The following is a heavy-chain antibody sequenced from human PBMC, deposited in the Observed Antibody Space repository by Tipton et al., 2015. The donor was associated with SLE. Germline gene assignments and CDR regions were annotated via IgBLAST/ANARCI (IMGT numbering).Heavy chain of an antibody. Sequence: LRLSCTVSGGSIGRDYWSWIRQPPGKGLEWIGYIYYSGSTNYNPSLKSRVTISVDTSKTQFSLKLRSVTAADTAVYYCARDQGGREIDFWGQGTLVTVSS. CDR1: GGSIGRDY. V-gene: IGHV4-59*01. D-gene: IGHD1-26*01. CDR2: IYYSGST. CDR3: ARDQGGREIDF. J-gene: IGHJ4*02.